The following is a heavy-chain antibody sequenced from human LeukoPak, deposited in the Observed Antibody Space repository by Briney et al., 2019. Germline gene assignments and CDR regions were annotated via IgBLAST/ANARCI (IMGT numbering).Heavy chain of an antibody. CDR1: GFTFSSYG. J-gene: IGHJ4*02. CDR3: AKDFGAYIVATSLFDY. D-gene: IGHD5-12*01. CDR2: ISYDGSNK. V-gene: IGHV3-30*18. Sequence: PGRSLRLSCAASGFTFSSYGMHWVRQAPGKGLEWVAVISYDGSNKYYADSVKGRFTISGDNSKNTLYLQMNSLRAEDTAVYYGAKDFGAYIVATSLFDYWGQGTLVTVSS.